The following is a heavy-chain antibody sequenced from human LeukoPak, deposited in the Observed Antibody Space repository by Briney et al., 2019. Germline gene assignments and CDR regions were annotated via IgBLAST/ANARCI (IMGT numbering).Heavy chain of an antibody. CDR3: ARNPEGGYSYGYYYYYGMDV. J-gene: IGHJ6*02. CDR2: IYSDGKV. Sequence: GGSLRLSCAASGFTVSSTYMSWVRQTPGKGLEWVSVIYSDGKVYYIDSVKGRFTISRDTSKNTVYLQMNSLRVEDTAVYYCARNPEGGYSYGYYYYYGMDVWGQGTTVTVSS. V-gene: IGHV3-53*01. D-gene: IGHD5-18*01. CDR1: GFTVSSTY.